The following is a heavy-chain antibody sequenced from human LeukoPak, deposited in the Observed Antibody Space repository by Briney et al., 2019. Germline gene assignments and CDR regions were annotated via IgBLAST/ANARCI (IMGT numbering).Heavy chain of an antibody. J-gene: IGHJ4*02. D-gene: IGHD3-9*01. CDR2: ISSSSSYI. CDR1: RFTFSNYW. CDR3: ARDKEYYDILTGYSSCFDY. Sequence: PGGSLRLSCAASRFTFSNYWMNWVRQAPGKGLEWVSSISSSSSYIYYADSVKGRFTISRDNAKNSLYLQMNSLRAEDTAVYYCARDKEYYDILTGYSSCFDYWGQGTLVTVSS. V-gene: IGHV3-21*01.